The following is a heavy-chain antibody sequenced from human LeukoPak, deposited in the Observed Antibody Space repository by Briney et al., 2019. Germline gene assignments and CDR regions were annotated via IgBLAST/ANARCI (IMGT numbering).Heavy chain of an antibody. D-gene: IGHD5-18*01. J-gene: IGHJ3*02. CDR1: GGSISSSNYY. CDR3: ARNGYSYGNAFDI. CDR2: IYYSGNT. Sequence: SETLSLTCTVSGGSISSSNYYWGWIRQPPGKGLEWIGSIYYSGNTYYNPSLKSRVTISVDTSKNQFSLKLSSVTAADTAVYYCARNGYSYGNAFDIWGQGTMVTVSS. V-gene: IGHV4-39*07.